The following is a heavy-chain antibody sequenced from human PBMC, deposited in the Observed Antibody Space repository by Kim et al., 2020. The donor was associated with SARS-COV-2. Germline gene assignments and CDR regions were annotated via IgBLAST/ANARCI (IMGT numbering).Heavy chain of an antibody. CDR3: ARPHGDPLEYGMDV. CDR2: ISSSSSTI. V-gene: IGHV3-48*04. D-gene: IGHD4-17*01. Sequence: GGSLRLSCAASGFTFSSYSMNWVRQAPGKGLEWVSYISSSSSTIYYADSVKGRFTISRDNPKNSLYLQMNSLRAEDTAVYYCARPHGDPLEYGMDVWGQGTTVTVSS. J-gene: IGHJ6*02. CDR1: GFTFSSYS.